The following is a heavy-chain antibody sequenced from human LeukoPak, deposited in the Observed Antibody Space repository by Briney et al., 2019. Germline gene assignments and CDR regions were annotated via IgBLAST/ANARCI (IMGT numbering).Heavy chain of an antibody. V-gene: IGHV4-39*07. Sequence: SETLSLTCTVSGGSISSSSYYWGWIRQPPGKGLEWIGSIYYSGSTYYNPSLKSRVTISVDTSKNQFSLKLSSVTAADTAVYYCARAPYYYGSGSYYDYYMDVWGKGTTVTVSS. CDR1: GGSISSSSYY. CDR2: IYYSGST. D-gene: IGHD3-10*01. J-gene: IGHJ6*03. CDR3: ARAPYYYGSGSYYDYYMDV.